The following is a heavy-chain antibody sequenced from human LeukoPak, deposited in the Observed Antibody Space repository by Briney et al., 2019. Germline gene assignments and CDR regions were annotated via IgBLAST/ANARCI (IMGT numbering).Heavy chain of an antibody. Sequence: SVKVSCKASGGTFSSYAISCVRQAPGQGLEWMGGIIPIFGTANYAQKFQGRVTITADESTSTAYMELSSLGSEDTAVYYCARAMVDIVVVPAAIVAWFDPWGQGTLVTVSS. CDR1: GGTFSSYA. CDR3: ARAMVDIVVVPAAIVAWFDP. CDR2: IIPIFGTA. D-gene: IGHD2-2*02. V-gene: IGHV1-69*01. J-gene: IGHJ5*02.